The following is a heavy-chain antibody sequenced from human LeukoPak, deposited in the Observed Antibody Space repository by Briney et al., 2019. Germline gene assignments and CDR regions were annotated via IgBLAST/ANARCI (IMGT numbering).Heavy chain of an antibody. CDR3: TRDSGTYNWFDP. J-gene: IGHJ5*01. CDR2: MDKETNLYAT. V-gene: IGHV3-73*01. Sequence: PGGSLKLSCVASGLTFSDSAIHWVRQSSGKGLEWIGHMDKETNLYATALAASVKGRFTVSRDDSKNTAYLHMNSLKTEDTALYYCTRDSGTYNWFDPWAKEPWSPSPQ. CDR1: GLTFSDSA. D-gene: IGHD1-26*01.